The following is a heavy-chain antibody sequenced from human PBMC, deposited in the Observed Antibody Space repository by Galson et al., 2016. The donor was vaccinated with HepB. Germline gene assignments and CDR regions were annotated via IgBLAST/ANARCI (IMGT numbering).Heavy chain of an antibody. CDR2: TYYRSKWYN. Sequence: CAISGDSVSSNSATWNWIRQSPSRGLEWLGRTYYRSKWYNDYALSVKSRITINPDTSKNQISLQLNSVTPEDTAVYYCARGHLVVPFSFYFDYWGQGSLVTVSS. CDR1: GDSVSSNSAT. V-gene: IGHV6-1*01. J-gene: IGHJ4*02. CDR3: ARGHLVVPFSFYFDY. D-gene: IGHD2-15*01.